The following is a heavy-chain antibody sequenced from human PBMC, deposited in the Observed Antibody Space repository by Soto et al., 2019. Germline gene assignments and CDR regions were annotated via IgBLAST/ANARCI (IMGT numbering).Heavy chain of an antibody. Sequence: GGSLRLSCAASGFTFDDYAMHWVRQAPGKGLEWVSGISWNSGSIGYADSVKGRFTISRDNAKNSLYLQMNSLRAEDTALYYCAKEKGAEYSSSPFDYWGQGTLVTVSS. J-gene: IGHJ4*02. CDR1: GFTFDDYA. CDR2: ISWNSGSI. V-gene: IGHV3-9*01. D-gene: IGHD6-6*01. CDR3: AKEKGAEYSSSPFDY.